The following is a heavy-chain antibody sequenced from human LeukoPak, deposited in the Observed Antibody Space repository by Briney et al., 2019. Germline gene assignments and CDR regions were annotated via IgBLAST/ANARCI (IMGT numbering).Heavy chain of an antibody. D-gene: IGHD6-19*01. CDR2: IYHNGNT. Sequence: SETLSLTCTVSTYSISSGYYWGWIRQPPGKGLEWIGNIYHNGNTYYNPSLKGRVTISVDTSKNQFSLKLSSVTAADTAVYYCARAGIIAVAGTGMDVWGQGTTVTVSS. J-gene: IGHJ6*02. CDR1: TYSISSGYY. V-gene: IGHV4-38-2*02. CDR3: ARAGIIAVAGTGMDV.